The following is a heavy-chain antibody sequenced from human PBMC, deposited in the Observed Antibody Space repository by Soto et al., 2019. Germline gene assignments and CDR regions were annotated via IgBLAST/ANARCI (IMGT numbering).Heavy chain of an antibody. CDR2: MNPNSGNT. D-gene: IGHD1-1*01. V-gene: IGHV1-8*01. CDR1: GYTFTSHD. CDR3: ARNLKATSHHDRLAY. J-gene: IGHJ4*02. Sequence: ASVKVSCKASGYTFTSHDINWVRQATGQGLEWMGWMNPNSGNTGYAPKFQGRVTMTRDTSISTAYIELNSLRSEDTAVYYCARNLKATSHHDRLAYCGQGTQVTVSS.